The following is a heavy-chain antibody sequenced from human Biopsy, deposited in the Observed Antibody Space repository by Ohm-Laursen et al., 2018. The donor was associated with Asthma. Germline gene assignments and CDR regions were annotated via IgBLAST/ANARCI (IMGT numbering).Heavy chain of an antibody. Sequence: SVKVPCKTSGYTFNSAGITWVRQAPGQGLEWMGWISVYNGNTKVAQKLQDRVTMITDTSTSTAYMELRSLRSDDTAVYFCARAVDFSHYYGIDVWGQGTTVTVS. D-gene: IGHD4-23*01. CDR1: GYTFNSAG. J-gene: IGHJ6*02. CDR2: ISVYNGNT. V-gene: IGHV1-18*01. CDR3: ARAVDFSHYYGIDV.